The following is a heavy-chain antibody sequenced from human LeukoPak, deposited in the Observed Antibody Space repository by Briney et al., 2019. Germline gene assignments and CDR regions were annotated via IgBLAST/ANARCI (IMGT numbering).Heavy chain of an antibody. CDR3: ARSWSWNDALDY. CDR1: GFTVSSNY. Sequence: GGSLRLSCAASGFTVSSNYMSWVRQAPGKGLEWVSVIYSGGSTYYADSVKGRFTISRDNSKNTLYLQMNSLRAEDTAVYYCARSWSWNDALDYWGQGTLVTVSS. D-gene: IGHD1-1*01. J-gene: IGHJ4*02. V-gene: IGHV3-66*01. CDR2: IYSGGST.